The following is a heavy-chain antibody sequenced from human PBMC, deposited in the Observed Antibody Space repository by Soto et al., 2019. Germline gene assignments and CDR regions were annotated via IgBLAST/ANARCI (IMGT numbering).Heavy chain of an antibody. CDR1: GFTFSSYS. Sequence: EVQLVESGGGLVQPGGSLRLSCAASGFTFSSYSMNWVRQAPGKGLEWVSYISSSSSTIYYGYSVNGRFTISRDNAKNSLYLQMNSLRDEDTAVYYCARDQLEAGDGPEFDYWGQGTLVNVSS. D-gene: IGHD6-13*01. J-gene: IGHJ4*02. CDR2: ISSSSSTI. CDR3: ARDQLEAGDGPEFDY. V-gene: IGHV3-48*02.